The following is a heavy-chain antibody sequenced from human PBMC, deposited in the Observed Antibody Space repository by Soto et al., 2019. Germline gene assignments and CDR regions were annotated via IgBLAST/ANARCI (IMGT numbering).Heavy chain of an antibody. J-gene: IGHJ1*01. V-gene: IGHV3-30*03. CDR3: ARDYGALPCDRIQH. CDR2: VSYDGKNI. D-gene: IGHD3-10*01. Sequence: QLVESGGGVVQPGGSLTLSCVASGFSLDSYAMHWVRQAPGKGHEWLAVVSYDGKNIYYGDSVKGRFTISKDDSKNTLYLRMSSMTAEDTATYSCARDYGALPCDRIQHWGRGTLVTVSS. CDR1: GFSLDSYA.